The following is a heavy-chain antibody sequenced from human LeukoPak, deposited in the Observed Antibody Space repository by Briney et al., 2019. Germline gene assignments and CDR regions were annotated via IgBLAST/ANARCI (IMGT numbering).Heavy chain of an antibody. CDR1: GGSFSGDY. CDR2: INRSGST. CDR3: ARARYCSGGSCKYFDY. Sequence: PSETLSLTCAVYGGSFSGDYWSWIRQPPGKGLEWIGEINRSGSTNYNPSLKSRVTISVDTSKKQVSLKLSSVTAADTAVYYCARARYCSGGSCKYFDYWGQGTLVTVSS. V-gene: IGHV4-34*01. J-gene: IGHJ4*02. D-gene: IGHD2-15*01.